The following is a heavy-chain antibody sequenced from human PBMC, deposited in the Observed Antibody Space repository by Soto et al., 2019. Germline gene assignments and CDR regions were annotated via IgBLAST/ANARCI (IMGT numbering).Heavy chain of an antibody. CDR3: ARDGGGAVAGTLFPELMGFDP. V-gene: IGHV1-46*01. CDR1: GYTFTSYY. Sequence: ASVKVSCKASGYTFTSYYMHWVRQAPGQGLEWMGIINPSGGSTSYAQKFQGRVTMTRDTSTSTVYMELSSLRSEDTAVYYCARDGGGAVAGTLFPELMGFDPWGQGTLVTVSS. CDR2: INPSGGST. D-gene: IGHD6-19*01. J-gene: IGHJ5*02.